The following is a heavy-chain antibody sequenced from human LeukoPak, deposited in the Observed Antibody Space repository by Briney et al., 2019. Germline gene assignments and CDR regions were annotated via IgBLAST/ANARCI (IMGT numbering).Heavy chain of an antibody. V-gene: IGHV3-23*01. CDR3: AIEGGGSYPIDY. CDR1: GFTFSSYS. Sequence: GSLRLSCAASGFTFSSYSMSWVRQGPGKGLEWVSGITSGGITYYTDSVKGRFTISRDNSKNTLYLQMNSLRAEDTAVYYCAIEGGGSYPIDYWGQGTLVTVSS. CDR2: ITSGGIT. D-gene: IGHD1-26*01. J-gene: IGHJ4*02.